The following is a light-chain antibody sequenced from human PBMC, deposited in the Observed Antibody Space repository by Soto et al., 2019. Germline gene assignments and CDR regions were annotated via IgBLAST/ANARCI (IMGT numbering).Light chain of an antibody. CDR3: QQLNSYPSIT. CDR2: AAS. Sequence: DIQLTQSPSFLSASVGDRVTITCRASQGISSYLAWYQQKPGKAPKLLIYAASTLQSGVLSRFSGSGSGTEFTLTISSLQPEDFATYYCQQLNSYPSITFGQGTRLEIK. J-gene: IGKJ5*01. V-gene: IGKV1-9*01. CDR1: QGISSY.